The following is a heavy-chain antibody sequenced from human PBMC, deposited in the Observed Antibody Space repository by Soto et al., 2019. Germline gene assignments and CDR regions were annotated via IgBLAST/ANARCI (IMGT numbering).Heavy chain of an antibody. CDR2: ISTYNGDT. J-gene: IGHJ4*02. D-gene: IGHD1-26*01. Sequence: QVQLVQSGPEVKEPGASVRVSCKASGYTFINYNIFWVRRAPGQGLEWMGWISTYNGDTNYAQNFQGRVTMTTDTSTNTAYVELRSLRYAVTAGYYCARDITGATGDYWGQGTLVTVSS. V-gene: IGHV1-18*01. CDR3: ARDITGATGDY. CDR1: GYTFINYN.